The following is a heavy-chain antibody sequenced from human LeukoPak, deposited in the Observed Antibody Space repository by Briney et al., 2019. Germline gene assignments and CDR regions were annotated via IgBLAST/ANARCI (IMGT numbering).Heavy chain of an antibody. V-gene: IGHV3-30*18. D-gene: IGHD1-1*01. Sequence: GRSLRLSCAASGFTFSSYGMHCVRQAPGKGLEWVAVISYDGSNKYYADSVKGRFTISRDNSKNTLYLQMNSLRAEDTAVYYCVKVSGTGRMGDYWGQGTLVTVSS. J-gene: IGHJ4*02. CDR3: VKVSGTGRMGDY. CDR2: ISYDGSNK. CDR1: GFTFSSYG.